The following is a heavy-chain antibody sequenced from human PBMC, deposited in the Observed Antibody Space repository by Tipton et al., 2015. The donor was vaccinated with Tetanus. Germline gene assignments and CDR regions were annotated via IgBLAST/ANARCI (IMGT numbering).Heavy chain of an antibody. Sequence: QLVQSGADVKKPGESLKISCKASGYSFTSHWIGWVRQMPGKSLEWMGMIFPDDSDIRYSSSFQGHVTFSVDKSTSTVYLQWSSLKASDTAMYFCARMYSSSSPFDHWGQGTLVAVSS. CDR3: ARMYSSSSPFDH. J-gene: IGHJ4*02. CDR1: GYSFTSHW. CDR2: IFPDDSDI. D-gene: IGHD1-26*01. V-gene: IGHV5-51*01.